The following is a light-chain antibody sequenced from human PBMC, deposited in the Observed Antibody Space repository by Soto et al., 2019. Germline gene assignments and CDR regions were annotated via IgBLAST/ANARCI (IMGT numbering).Light chain of an antibody. CDR3: SSYTSGSIYV. Sequence: QSALTQPASVSGSPGQSITISCTGTSSDVGGYNYVSWYQQHPGKAPKLMIYEVSNRPSEVSNRFSGSKSGNTASLTTSGLQAEDEADYYCSSYTSGSIYVFGTGTKVTVL. J-gene: IGLJ1*01. CDR1: SSDVGGYNY. CDR2: EVS. V-gene: IGLV2-14*01.